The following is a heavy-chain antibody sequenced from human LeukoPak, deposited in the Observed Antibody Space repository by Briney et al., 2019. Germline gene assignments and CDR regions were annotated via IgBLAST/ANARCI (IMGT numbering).Heavy chain of an antibody. CDR1: GYTLTELS. J-gene: IGHJ4*02. V-gene: IGHV1-24*01. CDR3: VSSLSGSYQDY. Sequence: ASVKVSCKVSGYTLTELSIHWVRQAPGKGLEWMGGFDPDDGEAIYAQRFQGRVTMTEDTSTDTAYMELSSLRSEDTAVYYCVSSLSGSYQDYWGQGTLVTVS. D-gene: IGHD1-26*01. CDR2: FDPDDGEA.